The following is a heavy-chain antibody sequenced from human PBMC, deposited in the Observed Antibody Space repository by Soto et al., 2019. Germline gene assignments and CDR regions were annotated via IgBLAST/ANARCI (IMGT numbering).Heavy chain of an antibody. J-gene: IGHJ4*02. D-gene: IGHD6-13*01. Sequence: QVQLQQWGAGLLKPSETLSLTCGVYGGSFSGYYWNWIRHPPGKGLEWIGEINPSGGTNYNPSLKSRVTISADTSKNQFSLKLTSVTAADTAVYDCARVRASRGQRDLDFWGQGTLVTVSS. CDR3: ARVRASRGQRDLDF. V-gene: IGHV4-34*01. CDR2: INPSGGT. CDR1: GGSFSGYY.